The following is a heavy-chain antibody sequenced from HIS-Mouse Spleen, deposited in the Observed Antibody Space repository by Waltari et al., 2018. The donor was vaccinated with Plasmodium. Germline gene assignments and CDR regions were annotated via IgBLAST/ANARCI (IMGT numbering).Heavy chain of an antibody. D-gene: IGHD6-13*01. CDR1: GFTFSSYA. V-gene: IGHV3-30-3*01. CDR3: ASSWYWYFDL. Sequence: QVQLVESGGGVVQPGRSLRLSCGASGFTFSSYAMHWVRQEPGKGLEWVAVISYDGSNKYYADSVKGRFTISRDNAKNSLYLQMNSLRAEDTAVYYCASSWYWYFDLWGRGTLVTVSS. CDR2: ISYDGSNK. J-gene: IGHJ2*01.